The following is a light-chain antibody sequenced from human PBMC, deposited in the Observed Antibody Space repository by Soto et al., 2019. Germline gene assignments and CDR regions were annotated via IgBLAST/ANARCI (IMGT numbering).Light chain of an antibody. CDR1: QSLLHSNGYNY. V-gene: IGKV2-28*01. J-gene: IGKJ4*01. Sequence: EIVMTQSPLSLPVTPGEPASISCRSSQSLLHSNGYNYLDWYLQKPGQSPQLLIYLGSNRASGVPDRFSGSGSGTDFTLKISRVEAEDVGVYYCMQALQTPLTFGGGTKVEIK. CDR3: MQALQTPLT. CDR2: LGS.